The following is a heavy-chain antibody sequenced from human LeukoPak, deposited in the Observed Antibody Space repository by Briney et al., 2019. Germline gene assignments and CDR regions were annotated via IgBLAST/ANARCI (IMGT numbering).Heavy chain of an antibody. Sequence: GGSLRLSCTTSGFSFNTYSMSWVRQAPGKGLEWVSAINDDTPYYTDSVKGRFTVSRDNSRDTLYLHLNSLRAEDTAIYYCAKEYDLWHEQGNWFETWGQGVLVTVSS. V-gene: IGHV3-23*01. CDR3: AKEYDLWHEQGNWFET. CDR2: INDDTP. D-gene: IGHD3-3*01. CDR1: GFSFNTYS. J-gene: IGHJ5*02.